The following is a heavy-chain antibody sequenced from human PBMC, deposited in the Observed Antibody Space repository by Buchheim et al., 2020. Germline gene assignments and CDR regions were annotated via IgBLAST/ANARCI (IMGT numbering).Heavy chain of an antibody. D-gene: IGHD6-19*01. CDR2: IDADGSAP. V-gene: IGHV3-74*01. CDR1: EFTFSSYW. Sequence: EVHLVESGGGLVQPGGSLRLSCVASEFTFSSYWMHWVRQVPGKGLVSVSRIDADGSAPDYADSVKGRFTISRDNAKSTLYLQMNTLRAEDTAVFYCVRSSYSNGWYDLWGQGTL. J-gene: IGHJ5*02. CDR3: VRSSYSNGWYDL.